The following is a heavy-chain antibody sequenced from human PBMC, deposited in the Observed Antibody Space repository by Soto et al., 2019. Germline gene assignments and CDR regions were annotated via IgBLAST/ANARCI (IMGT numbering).Heavy chain of an antibody. J-gene: IGHJ3*02. CDR1: GFSLSTSGVG. CDR3: AYPCVVTCSGISCQDLDAFDI. V-gene: IGHV2-5*02. CDR2: IYWDDDK. D-gene: IGHD2-15*01. Sequence: QITLKESGPTLVKPTQTLTLTCTFSGFSLSTSGVGVGWIRQPPGKALEWLALIYWDDDKHYSPSLKTRLTIAIDSSKNQVFLTMTNMDPVDTTTYYCAYPCVVTCSGISCQDLDAFDIWGQGTLVTVSS.